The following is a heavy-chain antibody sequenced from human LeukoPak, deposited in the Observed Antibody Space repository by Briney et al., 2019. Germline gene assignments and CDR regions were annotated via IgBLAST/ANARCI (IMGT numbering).Heavy chain of an antibody. CDR1: GFTFSSYV. J-gene: IGHJ3*02. V-gene: IGHV3-30*04. CDR3: AKEMATIKDAFDI. Sequence: PGGSLRLSCAASGFTFSSYVMNWVRQAPGKGLEWVAVISYDGSNRYYADSVKGRFTISRDDSKNTLYLQMNSLRAEDTAVYYCAKEMATIKDAFDIWGQGTMVTVSS. CDR2: ISYDGSNR. D-gene: IGHD5-24*01.